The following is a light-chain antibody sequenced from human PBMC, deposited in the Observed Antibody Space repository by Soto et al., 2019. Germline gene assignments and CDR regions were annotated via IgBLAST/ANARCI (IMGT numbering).Light chain of an antibody. V-gene: IGKV1-8*01. CDR2: AAS. Sequence: AIRMTQSPFSPSASTGDRVTITCRASQGISSYLAWYQQKPGKASKLLIYAASTLQSGVPSRFSGSGSGTDFTLTISCLQSEDFATYYCQQYYSYPWTFGQGIKVDIK. CDR3: QQYYSYPWT. J-gene: IGKJ1*01. CDR1: QGISSY.